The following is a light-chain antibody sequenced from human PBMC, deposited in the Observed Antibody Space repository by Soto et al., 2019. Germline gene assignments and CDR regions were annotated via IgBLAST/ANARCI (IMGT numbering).Light chain of an antibody. CDR3: QSYLSDPFT. Sequence: DIQMTQSPSSLSASVGDKVTITCRATQGIANYLAWYQQKPGTSPKLLIYGASTLQSGVPSRFSGIGSGTAFTLTISSLQAEDVAVYYCQSYLSDPFTFGPGTSVDIK. CDR2: GAS. V-gene: IGKV1-27*01. J-gene: IGKJ3*01. CDR1: QGIANY.